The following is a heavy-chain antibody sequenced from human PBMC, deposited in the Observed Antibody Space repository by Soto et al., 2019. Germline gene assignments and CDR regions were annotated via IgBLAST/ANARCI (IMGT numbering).Heavy chain of an antibody. CDR2: IYHSGST. D-gene: IGHD6-13*01. CDR1: GGSISSSNW. Sequence: QVQLQESGPGLVKPSGTLSLTCAVSGGSISSSNWWSWVRQPPGKGLEWIGEIYHSGSTNYNPSLKSRVTISVDKSKNQFSLKLSSVTAADTAAYYCARVRIAAAGGYWYFDLWGRGTLVTVSS. V-gene: IGHV4-4*02. J-gene: IGHJ2*01. CDR3: ARVRIAAAGGYWYFDL.